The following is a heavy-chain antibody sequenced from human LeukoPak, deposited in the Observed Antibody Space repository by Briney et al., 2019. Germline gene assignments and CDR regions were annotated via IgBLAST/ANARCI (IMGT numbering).Heavy chain of an antibody. CDR3: AKDGAGSQSYCSSTSCYVDY. Sequence: GGSLRLSCAASGFTFSSYSMNWVRQAPGKGLEWVSAISGSGGSTYYADSVKGRFTISRDNSKNTLYLQMNSLRAEDTAVYYCAKDGAGSQSYCSSTSCYVDYWGQGTLVTVSS. J-gene: IGHJ4*02. D-gene: IGHD2-2*01. CDR1: GFTFSSYS. V-gene: IGHV3-23*01. CDR2: ISGSGGST.